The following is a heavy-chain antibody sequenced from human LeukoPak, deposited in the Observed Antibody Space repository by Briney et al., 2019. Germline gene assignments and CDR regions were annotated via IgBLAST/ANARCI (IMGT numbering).Heavy chain of an antibody. V-gene: IGHV4-38-2*01. D-gene: IGHD3-10*01. CDR3: ARGRRVRGVATYGMDV. Sequence: SETLSLTCAVSGYSISSGYYWGWIRQPPEKGLEWIGSIYHSGSTNYNPSLKSRVTISVDTSKNQFSLKLSSVTAGDTAVYYCARGRRVRGVATYGMDVWGQGTTVTVSS. CDR2: IYHSGST. CDR1: GYSISSGYY. J-gene: IGHJ6*02.